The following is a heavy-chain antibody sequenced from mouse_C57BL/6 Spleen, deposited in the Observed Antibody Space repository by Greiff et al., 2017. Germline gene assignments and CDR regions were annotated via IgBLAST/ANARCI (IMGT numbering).Heavy chain of an antibody. D-gene: IGHD2-1*01. V-gene: IGHV5-9*01. CDR3: ARSYGNYPWYFDV. Sequence: EVQLVESGGGLVKPGGSLKLSCAASGFTFSSYTMSWVRQTPEKRLEWVATISGGCGNTYYPDSVKGRFTISRDNAKNTLYLQMSSLRSEDTALYYCARSYGNYPWYFDVWGTGTTVTVSS. CDR1: GFTFSSYT. CDR2: ISGGCGNT. J-gene: IGHJ1*03.